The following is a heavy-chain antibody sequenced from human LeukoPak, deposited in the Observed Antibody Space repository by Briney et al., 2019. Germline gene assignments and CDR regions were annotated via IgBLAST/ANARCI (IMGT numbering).Heavy chain of an antibody. V-gene: IGHV3-7*01. Sequence: GGSLRLSCAAPGFTFRNDWMSGVRQAPGKGLEWGANIKQDGSEKYYVDSVKGGFTISRDNAKNSLYLQMNSLRAEDTAVYYCASGELLNMGLDYWGQGTLVTVSS. D-gene: IGHD3-10*01. CDR2: IKQDGSEK. CDR1: GFTFRNDW. CDR3: ASGELLNMGLDY. J-gene: IGHJ4*02.